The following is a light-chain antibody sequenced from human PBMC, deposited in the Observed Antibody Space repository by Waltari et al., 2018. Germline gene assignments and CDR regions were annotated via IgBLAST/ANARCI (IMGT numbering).Light chain of an antibody. J-gene: IGKJ1*01. CDR2: GAS. V-gene: IGKV1-39*01. CDR1: QTITNY. CDR3: QQSYSTPPWT. Sequence: DIQMTQSPASLSASVGDRVTITCRASQTITNYLNWYQQKPGEAPKVLIYGASRLRSGVPSRFSGSGSGTDFTLTISSLXPEDFATYYCQQSYSTPPWTFSQGXKVEIK.